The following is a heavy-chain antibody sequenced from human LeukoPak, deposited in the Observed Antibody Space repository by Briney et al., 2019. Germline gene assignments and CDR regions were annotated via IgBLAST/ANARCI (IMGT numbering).Heavy chain of an antibody. CDR3: ARGHRVVINDAFDI. CDR2: INPNSGGT. J-gene: IGHJ3*02. CDR1: GYTFTGYY. D-gene: IGHD3-3*01. V-gene: IGHV1-2*02. Sequence: ASVKVSCKASGYTFTGYYMHWVRQAPGQGLEWVGWINPNSGGTSYAQKFQGRVTMTRDTSISTAYMDLSRLRSDDTAVYYCARGHRVVINDAFDIWGQGTMVTVSS.